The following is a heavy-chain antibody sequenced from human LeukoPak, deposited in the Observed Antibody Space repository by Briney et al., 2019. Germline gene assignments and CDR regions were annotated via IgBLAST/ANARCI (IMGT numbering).Heavy chain of an antibody. J-gene: IGHJ6*02. CDR1: GFTFSSYN. D-gene: IGHD3-10*01. CDR3: ARDSGDGSGTYYPYGMDV. V-gene: IGHV3-21*01. CDR2: ISRSSIYI. Sequence: GGSLRLSCAASGFTFSSYNMNWVRQAPGKGLEWVSSISRSSIYIYYADSVKGRFTISRDNAENSLSLQMNSLRAEDTAVYYCARDSGDGSGTYYPYGMDVWGQGTTVTVSS.